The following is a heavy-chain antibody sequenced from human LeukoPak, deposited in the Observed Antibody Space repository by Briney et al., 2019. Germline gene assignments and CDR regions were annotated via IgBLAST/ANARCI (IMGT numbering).Heavy chain of an antibody. CDR3: ARDRAWNYFDY. V-gene: IGHV3-21*01. CDR1: GFTFSSYS. Sequence: GALRLSCAASGFTFSSYSMNWVRQAPGKGLEWVSSISSSSSYIYYADSVKGRFTISRDNAKNSLYLQMNSLRAEDTAVYYCARDRAWNYFDYWGQGTLVTVSS. J-gene: IGHJ4*02. CDR2: ISSSSSYI. D-gene: IGHD3-3*01.